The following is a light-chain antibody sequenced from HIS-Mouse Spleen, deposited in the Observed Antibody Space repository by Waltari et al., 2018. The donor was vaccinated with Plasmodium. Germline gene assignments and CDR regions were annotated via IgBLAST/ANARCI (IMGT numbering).Light chain of an antibody. CDR2: GAS. V-gene: IGKV3-15*01. CDR3: QQYNNWSFT. Sequence: EIVMTQSPATLSVSPGERATLSCRASQSVSSNLAWYQQKPGQAPRLLICGASTRATGIPARFSGSGSGTEFTLTISSLQSEEFAVYYCQQYNNWSFTFGPGTKVDIK. CDR1: QSVSSN. J-gene: IGKJ3*01.